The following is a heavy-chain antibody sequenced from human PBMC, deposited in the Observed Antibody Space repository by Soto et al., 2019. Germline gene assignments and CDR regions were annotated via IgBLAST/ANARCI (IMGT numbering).Heavy chain of an antibody. CDR1: GFTFSSYA. D-gene: IGHD3-9*01. J-gene: IGHJ2*01. CDR3: AKAQRYFDWFPTWYFDL. Sequence: EVQLLESGGGLVQPGGSLRLSCAASGFTFSSYAMGWVRQAPGKGLEWVSAISGSGGSTYYADSVKGRFTISRDNSKNTLYLQMNSLRAEDTAVYYCAKAQRYFDWFPTWYFDLWGRGTLVTVSS. V-gene: IGHV3-23*01. CDR2: ISGSGGST.